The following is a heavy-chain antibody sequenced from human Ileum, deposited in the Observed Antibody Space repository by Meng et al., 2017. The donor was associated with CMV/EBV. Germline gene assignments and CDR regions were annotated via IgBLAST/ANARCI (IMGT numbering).Heavy chain of an antibody. Sequence: QITLKESGPTLLKPPQTLTLTCTFSGFSLSTNGVGVGWIRQPPGKALEWLALIYWDDTKRYSPSLKSRLTISKDTSKNQVVLTMTNTDTVDTATYYCANRRGSGWYETYFDSWGQGTLVTVSS. V-gene: IGHV2-5*02. CDR1: GFSLSTNGVG. CDR3: ANRRGSGWYETYFDS. CDR2: IYWDDTK. D-gene: IGHD6-19*01. J-gene: IGHJ4*02.